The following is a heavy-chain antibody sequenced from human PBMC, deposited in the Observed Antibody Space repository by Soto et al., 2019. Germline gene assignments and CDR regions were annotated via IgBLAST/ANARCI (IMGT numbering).Heavy chain of an antibody. D-gene: IGHD6-13*01. V-gene: IGHV1-69*13. Sequence: ASVKVSCKASGGTLSNYGISRVRQAPGQGLEWMGGIIPLLSTTNNAQKFQDRVTITADESTSTAYMDLSSLRSEDTAVYYCATIAAAGPGHYYYYGMDVWGQGTTVTVSS. CDR2: IIPLLSTT. J-gene: IGHJ6*02. CDR1: GGTLSNYG. CDR3: ATIAAAGPGHYYYYGMDV.